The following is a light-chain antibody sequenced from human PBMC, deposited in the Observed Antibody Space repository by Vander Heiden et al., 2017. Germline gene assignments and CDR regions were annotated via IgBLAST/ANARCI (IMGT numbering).Light chain of an antibody. J-gene: IGLJ1*01. CDR1: SSDVGAYNY. V-gene: IGLV2-14*03. CDR3: SSYTNSSPYV. Sequence: QSALTPPASVSGPPGQSITISCTGTSSDVGAYNYVSWYQQHPGKAPKLMIYAVSNRPSGVSNRFSGSKSGNTASLTISGLQAEDEADYYCSSYTNSSPYVFGTGTKVTVL. CDR2: AVS.